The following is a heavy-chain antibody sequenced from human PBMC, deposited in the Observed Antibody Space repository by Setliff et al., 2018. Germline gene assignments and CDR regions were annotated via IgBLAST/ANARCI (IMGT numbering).Heavy chain of an antibody. CDR1: GFTFSDYS. D-gene: IGHD3-16*01. V-gene: IGHV3-48*04. J-gene: IGHJ4*02. CDR2: ISSASRTI. Sequence: GGSLRLSCAASGFTFSDYSMNWVRQAPGKGLQWVSYISSASRTIHYADSVKGRFSISRDNAKNSLYLQMNSLRAEDTAVYYCARSLKVNYFDYWGQGTLVTVSS. CDR3: ARSLKVNYFDY.